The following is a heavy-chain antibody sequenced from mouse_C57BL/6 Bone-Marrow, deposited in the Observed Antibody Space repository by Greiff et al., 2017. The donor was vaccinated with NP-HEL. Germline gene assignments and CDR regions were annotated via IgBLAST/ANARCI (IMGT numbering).Heavy chain of an antibody. CDR1: GYTFTSYW. J-gene: IGHJ4*01. CDR2: INPSNGGT. D-gene: IGHD1-2*01. CDR3: ARWGLRRYYAMDY. Sequence: VQLQQPGTELVKPGASVKLSCKASGYTFTSYWMHWVKQRPGQGLEWIGNINPSNGGTNYNEKFKSKATLTVDKSSSTAYMQLSSLTSEDSAVYYCARWGLRRYYAMDYWGQGTSVTVSS. V-gene: IGHV1-53*01.